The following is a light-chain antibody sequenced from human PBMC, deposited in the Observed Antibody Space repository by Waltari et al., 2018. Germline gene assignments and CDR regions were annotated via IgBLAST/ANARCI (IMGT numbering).Light chain of an antibody. CDR3: ATWDDSLNGL. CDR1: RSNSGSKS. CDR2: SNN. V-gene: IGLV1-44*01. J-gene: IGLJ2*01. Sequence: QSVLTQPPSVSGTPGQRVSFSCSGSRSNSGSKSVNWYQKAPGTAPNLLIYSNNQRPSGVPDRFSGSKSGTSASLAISGLQSEDEADYYCATWDDSLNGLFGGGTRLTVL.